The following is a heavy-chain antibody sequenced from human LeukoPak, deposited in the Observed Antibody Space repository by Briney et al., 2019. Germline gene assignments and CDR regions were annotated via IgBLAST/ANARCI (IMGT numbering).Heavy chain of an antibody. V-gene: IGHV3-21*04. CDR2: ITSGDFV. CDR3: AKAKGWYGEGYFDY. CDR1: GFTFSAYS. Sequence: GGSLRLSCAVSGFTFSAYSMNWVRQAPGKGLEWVSSITSGDFVYFADSLKGRFTISRDNAKSSLYLQMTSLRAEDTAVYYCAKAKGWYGEGYFDYWGQGTLVTVSS. D-gene: IGHD3-10*01. J-gene: IGHJ4*02.